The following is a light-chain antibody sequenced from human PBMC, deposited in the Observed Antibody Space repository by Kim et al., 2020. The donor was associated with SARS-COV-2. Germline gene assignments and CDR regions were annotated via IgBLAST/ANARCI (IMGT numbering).Light chain of an antibody. CDR2: SDD. CDR3: AAWDDSLNGVI. J-gene: IGLJ2*01. CDR1: RSNIGSNA. V-gene: IGLV1-44*01. Sequence: QPVLTQPPSASGTPGQRVTISCSGSRSNIGSNAVNWYQQLPGTAPKLLIYSDDHRPSGVPDRFSGSKSGTSASLAISGLQSEDEADYYCAAWDDSLNGVIFGGGTQLTVL.